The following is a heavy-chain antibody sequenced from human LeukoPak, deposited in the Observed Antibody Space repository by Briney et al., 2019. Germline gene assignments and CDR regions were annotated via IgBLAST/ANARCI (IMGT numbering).Heavy chain of an antibody. D-gene: IGHD6-19*01. V-gene: IGHV3-23*01. CDR3: AKVPSSGWYALGY. CDR2: ISGSGGST. Sequence: PGGSLTLSCAASGFTFSSYAMSWVRQAPGKGLEWVSAISGSGGSTYYADSVKGRFTISRDNSKNTLYLQMNSLRAEDTAVYYCAKVPSSGWYALGYWGQGTLVTVSS. CDR1: GFTFSSYA. J-gene: IGHJ4*02.